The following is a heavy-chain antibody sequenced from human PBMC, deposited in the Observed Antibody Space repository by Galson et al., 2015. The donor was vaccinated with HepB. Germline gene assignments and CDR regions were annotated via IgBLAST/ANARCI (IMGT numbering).Heavy chain of an antibody. V-gene: IGHV3-23*01. D-gene: IGHD2-2*01. CDR2: ISGSGEKT. J-gene: IGHJ4*02. CDR3: AKVGRAGYCSSTTCRPYFDY. Sequence: SLRLSCAASGFSFTTYAMSWVRQAPGRGLDWVSTISGSGEKTYYADSVKGRFTISRDTSRSTLFLQMNNLRAEDTAVYYCAKVGRAGYCSSTTCRPYFDYWGQGTLVTVSS. CDR1: GFSFTTYA.